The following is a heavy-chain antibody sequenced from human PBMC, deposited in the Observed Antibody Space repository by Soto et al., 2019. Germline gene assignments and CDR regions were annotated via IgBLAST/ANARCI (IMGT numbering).Heavy chain of an antibody. CDR1: GFTFGDYA. CDR3: TRGVSSWYYYYYGMDV. D-gene: IGHD6-13*01. Sequence: GGSLRLSCTASGFTFGDYAMSWVRQAPGKGLEWVGFIRSKAYGGTTEYAASVKGRFTISRDDSKSIAYLQMNSLKTEDTAVYYCTRGVSSWYYYYYGMDVWGQGTTVTVSS. CDR2: IRSKAYGGTT. V-gene: IGHV3-49*04. J-gene: IGHJ6*02.